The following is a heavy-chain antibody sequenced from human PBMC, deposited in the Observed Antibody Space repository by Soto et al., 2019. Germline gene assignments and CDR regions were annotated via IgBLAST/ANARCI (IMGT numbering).Heavy chain of an antibody. CDR1: GGTFSTLG. CDR3: AQSAPMDAGDKYYYDF. V-gene: IGHV1-69*13. D-gene: IGHD4-17*01. J-gene: IGHJ4*02. CDR2: IIPFFGTA. Sequence: SVQVSYKACGGTFSTLGISLVRQAPGQGLEWMGGIIPFFGTARYSQKFEDRITITADESTNTVYMDLRSLTSEDTAIYYCAQSAPMDAGDKYYYDFWGQGAMVTVSS.